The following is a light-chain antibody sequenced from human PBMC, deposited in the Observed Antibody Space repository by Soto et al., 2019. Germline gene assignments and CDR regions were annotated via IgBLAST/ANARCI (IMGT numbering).Light chain of an antibody. CDR3: HQYGSSPQT. J-gene: IGKJ1*01. CDR1: QSVSSNY. Sequence: EILLTQSPGTLSLSPGERATLSCRASQSVSSNYLAWYQQKPGQAPRLLIYGATSRATGIPDRFSGSGSGTDFTLTISRLDPEDFAVYYCHQYGSSPQTFGQGTKVEIK. V-gene: IGKV3-20*01. CDR2: GAT.